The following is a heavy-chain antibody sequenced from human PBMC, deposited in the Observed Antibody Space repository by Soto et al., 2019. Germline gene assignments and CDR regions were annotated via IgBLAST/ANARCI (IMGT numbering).Heavy chain of an antibody. J-gene: IGHJ4*02. Sequence: QVQLVESGGGVVQPGRSLRLSCAASGFTFSSYAMHWVRQAPGKGLEWVAVISYDGSNKYYADSVKGRFTISRDNSQXTLYLQMNSLRAEDTAVYYCARAPTTVTTSYYFDYWGQGTLVTVSS. CDR3: ARAPTTVTTSYYFDY. CDR1: GFTFSSYA. D-gene: IGHD4-17*01. CDR2: ISYDGSNK. V-gene: IGHV3-30-3*01.